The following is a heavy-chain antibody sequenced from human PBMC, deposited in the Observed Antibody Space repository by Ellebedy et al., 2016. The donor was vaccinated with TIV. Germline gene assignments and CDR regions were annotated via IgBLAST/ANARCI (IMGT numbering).Heavy chain of an antibody. D-gene: IGHD6-13*01. CDR1: GYSFIDFD. Sequence: ASVKVSCXASGYSFIDFDINWVRQAAGQALEWMGWISGYNGHTNYPQKFQDRVTMTTDTSTSTAYMEMRSLRSDDTAVYYCARSSSWYKDAFDFWGQGTMVTVSS. CDR3: ARSSSWYKDAFDF. V-gene: IGHV1-18*01. J-gene: IGHJ3*01. CDR2: ISGYNGHT.